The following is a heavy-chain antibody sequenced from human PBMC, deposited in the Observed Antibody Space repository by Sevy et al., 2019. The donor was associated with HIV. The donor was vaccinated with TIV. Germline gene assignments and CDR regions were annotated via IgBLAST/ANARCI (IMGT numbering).Heavy chain of an antibody. CDR1: GFTFGDYA. J-gene: IGHJ4*02. D-gene: IGHD3-10*02. V-gene: IGHV3-49*03. CDR3: TRGRYTYVPFDY. Sequence: GGSLRLSCKASGFTFGDYAMNWFRQAPGKGLEWVGFIRTKAYGGTTEYAASVKGRFTISRDDSKSIAYLQMNSLKTEDTAVYYCTRGRYTYVPFDYWGQGTLVTVSS. CDR2: IRTKAYGGTT.